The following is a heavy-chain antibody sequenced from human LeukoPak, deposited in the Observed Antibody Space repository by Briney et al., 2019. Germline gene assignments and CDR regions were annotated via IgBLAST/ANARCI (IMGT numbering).Heavy chain of an antibody. D-gene: IGHD2-15*01. CDR3: AREEASGGSCYFDY. V-gene: IGHV3-7*05. J-gene: IGHJ4*02. CDR1: GFTFRNHW. CDR2: IKQDGSEQ. Sequence: PGGSLRLSCAASGFTFRNHWMDWVRQAPGKGLEWVATIKQDGSEQHYVDSVKGRFTISRDNAKNTLYLQMNSLRAEDTAVYYCAREEASGGSCYFDYWGRGTLVTVSS.